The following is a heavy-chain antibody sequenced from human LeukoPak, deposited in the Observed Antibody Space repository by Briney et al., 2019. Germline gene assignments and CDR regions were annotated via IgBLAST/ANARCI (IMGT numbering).Heavy chain of an antibody. V-gene: IGHV3-7*01. CDR3: ARDLMIVVVSWYFDL. CDR2: IKQDGSEK. J-gene: IGHJ2*01. Sequence: PGGSLRLSCAASGSTFSSYWMSWVRQAPGKGLEWVANIKQDGSEKYYVDSVKGRFTISRDNAKNSLYLQMNSLRAEDTAVYYCARDLMIVVVSWYFDLWGRGTLVTVSS. CDR1: GSTFSSYW. D-gene: IGHD3-22*01.